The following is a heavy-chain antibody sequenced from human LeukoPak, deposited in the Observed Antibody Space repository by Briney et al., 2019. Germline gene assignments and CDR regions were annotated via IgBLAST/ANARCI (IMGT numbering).Heavy chain of an antibody. CDR3: ARDPSSGLHPYYFDY. V-gene: IGHV1-69*13. CDR1: GGTFSSYA. D-gene: IGHD3-22*01. Sequence: GASVKVSCKASGGTFSSYAISWVRQAPGQGLEWMGGIIPIFGTANYAQKFQGRVTITADESTSTAYMELSSLRSEDTAVYYCARDPSSGLHPYYFDYWGQGTLVTVSS. CDR2: IIPIFGTA. J-gene: IGHJ4*02.